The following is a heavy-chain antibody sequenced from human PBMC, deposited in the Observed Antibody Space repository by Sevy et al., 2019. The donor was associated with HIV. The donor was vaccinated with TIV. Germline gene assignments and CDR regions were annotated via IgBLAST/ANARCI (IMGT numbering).Heavy chain of an antibody. CDR1: GGSFSGYY. CDR3: ARGNYCSGGSCYHRSGLQIGY. J-gene: IGHJ4*02. Sequence: SETLSLTCAVYGGSFSGYYWSWIRQPPGKGLEWIGEINLSGSTNYNSSLKSRVTISVDTSKNQFSLKLSSVTAADTAVYYCARGNYCSGGSCYHRSGLQIGYWGQGTLVTVSS. CDR2: INLSGST. D-gene: IGHD2-15*01. V-gene: IGHV4-34*01.